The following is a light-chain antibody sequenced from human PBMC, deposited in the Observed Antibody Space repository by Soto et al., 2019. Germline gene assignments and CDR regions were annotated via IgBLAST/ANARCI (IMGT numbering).Light chain of an antibody. CDR3: QQRSNWPRFT. Sequence: EIVMTQSPATLSVSPGERATLSCRASQSVRIKLAWYQQKPGQAPRLLIYDASNRATGIPARFSGSGSGTDFTLTISSLEPEDFAVYYCQQRSNWPRFTFGPGTKVDIK. CDR2: DAS. V-gene: IGKV3-11*01. J-gene: IGKJ3*01. CDR1: QSVRIK.